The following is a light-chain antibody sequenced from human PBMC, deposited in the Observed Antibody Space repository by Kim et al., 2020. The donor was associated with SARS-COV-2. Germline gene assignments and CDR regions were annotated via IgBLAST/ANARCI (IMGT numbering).Light chain of an antibody. J-gene: IGKJ1*01. CDR3: QQYNDWRT. CDR2: GAS. V-gene: IGKV3-15*01. Sequence: APRSCGARLSVSSFLAWYQQKPAQPPSLLIYGASTRATGIPARFSGSGSGTEFTLTISSLQSEDFAVYYCQQYNDWRTFGQGTKVEIK. CDR1: LSVSSF.